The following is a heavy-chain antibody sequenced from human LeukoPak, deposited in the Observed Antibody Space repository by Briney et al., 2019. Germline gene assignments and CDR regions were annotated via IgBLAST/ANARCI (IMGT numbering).Heavy chain of an antibody. D-gene: IGHD6-13*01. CDR1: GFAFSDYY. J-gene: IGHJ4*02. Sequence: GGSLRLSCAASGFAFSDYYMSWIRQAPGKGLEWVSFVSSSSSYIYYADSVKGRFTISRDNAKNSLYLQMNSLRVEDTAVYYCARGSSSWYYLDYWGQGTLVTVSS. CDR3: ARGSSSWYYLDY. V-gene: IGHV3-11*06. CDR2: VSSSSSYI.